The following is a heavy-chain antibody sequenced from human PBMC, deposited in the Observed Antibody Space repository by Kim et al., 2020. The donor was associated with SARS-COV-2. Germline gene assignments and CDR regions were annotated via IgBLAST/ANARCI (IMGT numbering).Heavy chain of an antibody. V-gene: IGHV1-46*01. J-gene: IGHJ6*02. D-gene: IGHD3-10*01. CDR3: ARDLMVRGVGLGGMDV. Sequence: KVQGRVTMTRDTSTSTVYMDLSSLRSEDTAVYYCARDLMVRGVGLGGMDVWGQGTTVTVSS.